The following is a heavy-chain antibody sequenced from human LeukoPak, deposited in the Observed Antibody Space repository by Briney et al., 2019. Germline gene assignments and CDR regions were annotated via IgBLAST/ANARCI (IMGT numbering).Heavy chain of an antibody. J-gene: IGHJ4*02. CDR1: GGSFSGYY. D-gene: IGHD2-2*01. Sequence: PSETLSLTCAVYGGSFSGYYWSWIRQPPGKGLEWIGEINHSGSTNHNPSLKSRVTISVDTSKNQFSLKLSSMTAADTAVYYCARIVCSSTSCLYYFDYWGQGTLVTVSS. CDR3: ARIVCSSTSCLYYFDY. CDR2: INHSGST. V-gene: IGHV4-34*01.